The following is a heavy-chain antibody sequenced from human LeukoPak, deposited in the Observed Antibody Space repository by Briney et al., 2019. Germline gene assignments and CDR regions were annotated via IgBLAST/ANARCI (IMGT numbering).Heavy chain of an antibody. Sequence: SETLSLTCTVSGGSISSGGYYWSWIRQHPGKGLEWIGYIYYSGSTYYNPSLKSRVTISVDTSKNQFSLKLSSVTAADTAVYCCARGVSGRSSSNYYYYGMDVWGQGTTVTVSS. CDR1: GGSISSGGYY. V-gene: IGHV4-31*03. D-gene: IGHD6-6*01. J-gene: IGHJ6*02. CDR2: IYYSGST. CDR3: ARGVSGRSSSNYYYYGMDV.